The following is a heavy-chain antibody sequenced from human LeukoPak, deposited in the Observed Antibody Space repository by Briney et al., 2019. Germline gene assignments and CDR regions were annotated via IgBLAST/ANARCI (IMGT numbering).Heavy chain of an antibody. Sequence: SETLSLTCTVSGGSISSYYWSWIRQPPGQGLEWIGEINHSGSTNYNPSLKSRVTISVDTSKKQFSLKLSSVTAADTAVYYCARGRIGFTIFGVATDIDAFDIWGQGTMVTVSS. J-gene: IGHJ3*02. V-gene: IGHV4-34*01. CDR2: INHSGST. D-gene: IGHD3-3*01. CDR3: ARGRIGFTIFGVATDIDAFDI. CDR1: GGSISSYY.